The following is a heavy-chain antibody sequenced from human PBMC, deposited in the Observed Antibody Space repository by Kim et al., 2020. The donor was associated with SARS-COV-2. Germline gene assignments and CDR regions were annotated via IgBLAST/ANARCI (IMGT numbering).Heavy chain of an antibody. J-gene: IGHJ3*02. CDR1: GGSISGYF. CDR2: IYYGISN. CDR3: AQGRLNWNVAFDI. Sequence: SETLSLTCTVSGGSISGYFWNWIRQSPGKGLEWIGKIYYGISNNYNPSLKSRVTMSVDTSNNQISLMLTSMSAADTAVYHCAQGRLNWNVAFDIWGQVTVVTVSS. D-gene: IGHD1-20*01. V-gene: IGHV4-59*13.